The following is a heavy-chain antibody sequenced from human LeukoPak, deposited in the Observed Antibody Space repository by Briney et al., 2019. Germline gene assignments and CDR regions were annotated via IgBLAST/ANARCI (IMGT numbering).Heavy chain of an antibody. Sequence: SQTLSLTCTVSGGSISSGGYYWSWIRQHPGKGRKWIGYIDYSGSTYYNPSLKRRVTISVDTSKHQFSLKLSSVTAADTAVYYCARDRMITFGGVNPPRYWGQGTLVTVSS. CDR2: IDYSGST. J-gene: IGHJ4*02. D-gene: IGHD3-16*01. V-gene: IGHV4-31*03. CDR1: GGSISSGGYY. CDR3: ARDRMITFGGVNPPRY.